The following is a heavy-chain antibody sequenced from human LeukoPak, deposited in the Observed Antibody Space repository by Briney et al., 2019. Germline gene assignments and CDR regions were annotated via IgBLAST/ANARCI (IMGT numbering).Heavy chain of an antibody. CDR2: ISYRGST. CDR3: ARVGYCVGECPDY. Sequence: PSETLSLTCTVSGGSIGSYYCSWIRQPPPKRLEWIGYISYRGSTNYNPSLKSRVSISVDTSKNQFSLMLSSVTAADTAVYYCARVGYCVGECPDYWGQGTLVTVSS. V-gene: IGHV4-59*01. D-gene: IGHD2-21*01. CDR1: GGSIGSYY. J-gene: IGHJ4*02.